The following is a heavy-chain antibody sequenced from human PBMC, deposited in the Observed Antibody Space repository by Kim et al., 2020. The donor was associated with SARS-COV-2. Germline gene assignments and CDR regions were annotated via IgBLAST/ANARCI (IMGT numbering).Heavy chain of an antibody. CDR3: AKDGGVLRYFDWTNNWFDP. Sequence: GGSLRLSCAASGFTFSSYAMSWVRQAPGKGLEWVSAISGSGGSTYYADSVKGRFTISRDNSKNTLYLQMNSLRAEDTAVYYCAKDGGVLRYFDWTNNWFDPWGQGTLVTVSS. CDR2: ISGSGGST. J-gene: IGHJ5*02. D-gene: IGHD3-9*01. CDR1: GFTFSSYA. V-gene: IGHV3-23*01.